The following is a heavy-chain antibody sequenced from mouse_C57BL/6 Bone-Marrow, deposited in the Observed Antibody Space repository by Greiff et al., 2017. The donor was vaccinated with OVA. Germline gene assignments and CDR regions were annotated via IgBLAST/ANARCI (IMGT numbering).Heavy chain of an antibody. CDR2: IYPGDGDT. Sequence: VQLQQSGPELVKPGASVKISCKASGYAFSSSWMNWVKQRPGKGLEWIGRIYPGDGDTNYNGKFKGKATLTADKSSSTAYMQLSSLTSEDSAVYFCARVYDGYYVPFDYWGQGTTLTVSS. D-gene: IGHD2-3*01. CDR1: GYAFSSSW. CDR3: ARVYDGYYVPFDY. V-gene: IGHV1-82*01. J-gene: IGHJ2*01.